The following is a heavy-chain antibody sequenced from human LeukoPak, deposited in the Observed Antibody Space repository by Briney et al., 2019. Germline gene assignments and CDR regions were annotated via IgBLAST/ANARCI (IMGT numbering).Heavy chain of an antibody. J-gene: IGHJ4*02. D-gene: IGHD3-22*01. V-gene: IGHV4-4*02. CDR3: AGLVGRYSSGLYYYYFDY. Sequence: SETLSLTCTVSGDSINSLDLWSWVRQPPGKGLEWIGEMYLSGTTHSNPSVKSRVTISIDKSKNQFFLNLSSVTAADTAVYYCAGLVGRYSSGLYYYYFDYWGQGTLDTVSS. CDR1: GDSINSLDL. CDR2: MYLSGTT.